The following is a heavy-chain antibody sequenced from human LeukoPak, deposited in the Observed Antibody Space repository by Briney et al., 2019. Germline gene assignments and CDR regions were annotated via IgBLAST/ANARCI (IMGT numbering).Heavy chain of an antibody. V-gene: IGHV4-30-4*08. CDR3: ARHNYYNFWNALNWFDP. D-gene: IGHD3-3*01. CDR1: GGSISSGDYY. CDR2: IYYSGST. J-gene: IGHJ5*02. Sequence: PSETLSLTCTVSGGSISSGDYYWSWIRQPPGKGLEWIGYIYYSGSTYYNPSLKSRVTISVDTSKNQFSLKLSSVTAADTAVYYCARHNYYNFWNALNWFDPWGQGTPVTVSS.